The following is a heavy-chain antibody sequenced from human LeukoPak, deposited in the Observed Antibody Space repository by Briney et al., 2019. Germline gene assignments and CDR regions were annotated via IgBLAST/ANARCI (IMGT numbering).Heavy chain of an antibody. CDR1: GFTFEDFD. CDR2: IKWNGDVI. V-gene: IGHV3-20*04. CDR3: ARDPTLYSRDY. J-gene: IGHJ4*02. Sequence: PGGSLRLSCEGAGFTFEDFDMTWVRQAPGKGLEWVSTIKWNGDVIGYADSVKGRFIISRDNAKNSLFLQMNSLRADDTAFYYCARDPTLYSRDYWGQGTLVTVSS. D-gene: IGHD4-11*01.